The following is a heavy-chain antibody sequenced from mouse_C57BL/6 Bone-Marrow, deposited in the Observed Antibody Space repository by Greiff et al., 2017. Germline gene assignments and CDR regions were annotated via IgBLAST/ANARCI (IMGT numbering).Heavy chain of an antibody. D-gene: IGHD1-1*01. Sequence: VQLQQPGAELVKPGASVKMSCKASGYTFTSYWITWVKQRPGQGLEWIGEIYPRSGNTYYHEKFKGKATLTADKSSSTAYMELRSLTSEDSAVYFGARYYFYAMDYWGQGTSVTGSS. J-gene: IGHJ4*01. V-gene: IGHV1-55*01. CDR3: ARYYFYAMDY. CDR1: GYTFTSYW. CDR2: IYPRSGNT.